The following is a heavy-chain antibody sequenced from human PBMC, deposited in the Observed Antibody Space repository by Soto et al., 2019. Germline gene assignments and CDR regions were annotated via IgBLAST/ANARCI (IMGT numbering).Heavy chain of an antibody. CDR1: GFTFVNAW. Sequence: VHLVESGGGLVRPGGSLRLSCAASGFTFVNAWMTWVRQAPGKGLEWVARIKSNADGGTTGYAAPVKDRFTISRDDSKATLYLQMNSLETEDSAVYYCTTITSGSFDSGVRGTLVTVSS. V-gene: IGHV3-15*07. D-gene: IGHD3-3*01. J-gene: IGHJ4*02. CDR3: TTITSGSFDS. CDR2: IKSNADGGTT.